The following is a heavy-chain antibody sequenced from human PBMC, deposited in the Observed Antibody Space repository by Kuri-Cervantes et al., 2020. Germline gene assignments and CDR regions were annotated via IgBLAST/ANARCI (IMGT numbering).Heavy chain of an antibody. J-gene: IGHJ5*02. CDR3: ASVPSGWYENKWFDP. V-gene: IGHV4-34*01. D-gene: IGHD6-19*01. Sequence: GSLRLSCTVSGGSISSYYWSWIRQPPGKGLEWIGEINHSGSTNYNPSLKSRVTISVDTSKNQFSLKLSSVTAADTAVYYCASVPSGWYENKWFDPWGQGTLVTVSS. CDR1: GGSISSYY. CDR2: INHSGST.